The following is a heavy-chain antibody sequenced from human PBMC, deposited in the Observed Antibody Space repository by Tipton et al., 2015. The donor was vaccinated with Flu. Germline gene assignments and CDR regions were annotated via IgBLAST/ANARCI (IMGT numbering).Heavy chain of an antibody. V-gene: IGHV3-15*01. D-gene: IGHD5-12*01. J-gene: IGHJ4*02. CDR2: IKSKTDGGTT. CDR3: TTGADSGYDCPGY. CDR1: GFTFSNAW. Sequence: SLRLSCAASGFTFSNAWMSWVRQAPGKGLAWVGRIKSKTDGGTTDYAAPMKGRFTISRDDSKNTLYLQMNSLKTEDTAVYYCTTGADSGYDCPGYWGQGTLVTVSS.